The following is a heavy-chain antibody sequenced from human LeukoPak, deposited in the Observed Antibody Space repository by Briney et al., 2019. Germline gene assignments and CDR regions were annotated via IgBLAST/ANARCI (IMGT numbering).Heavy chain of an antibody. J-gene: IGHJ5*02. Sequence: VASVKVSCRASGGTFSSYAISWVRQAPGQGLEWMGRIIPIFGTANYAQKFQGRVTITTDESTSTAYMELSSLRSEDTAVYYCARDLNVDYGGNSGWFDPWGQGTLVTVSS. CDR2: IIPIFGTA. CDR1: GGTFSSYA. V-gene: IGHV1-69*05. D-gene: IGHD4-23*01. CDR3: ARDLNVDYGGNSGWFDP.